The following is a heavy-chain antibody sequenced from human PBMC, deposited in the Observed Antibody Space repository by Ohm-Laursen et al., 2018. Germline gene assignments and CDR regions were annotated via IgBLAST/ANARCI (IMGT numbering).Heavy chain of an antibody. CDR2: ISGTGGST. CDR3: AKDDRPSQLVLKWSYYYGMDV. D-gene: IGHD6-6*01. Sequence: SLRLSCAASGFTFSSYAMSWVRQGPGKGLEWVSAISGTGGSTYYADSVKGRFTISRDNSKNTLYLQMNSLRAEDTAVYYCAKDDRPSQLVLKWSYYYGMDVWGQGTTVTVAS. CDR1: GFTFSSYA. V-gene: IGHV3-23*01. J-gene: IGHJ6*02.